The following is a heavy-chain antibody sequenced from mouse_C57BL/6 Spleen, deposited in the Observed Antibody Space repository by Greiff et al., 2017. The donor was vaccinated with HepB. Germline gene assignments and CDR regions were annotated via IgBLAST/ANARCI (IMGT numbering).Heavy chain of an antibody. D-gene: IGHD2-4*01. V-gene: IGHV1-52*01. Sequence: VQLQQPGAELVRPGSSVKLSCKASGYTFTSYWMHWVKQRPIQGLEWIGNIDPSDSETHYNQKFKDKATLTVDKSSSTAYMQLSSLTSEDSAVYYCARSYDYDGEYYFDYWGQGTTLTVSS. CDR3: ARSYDYDGEYYFDY. CDR2: IDPSDSET. CDR1: GYTFTSYW. J-gene: IGHJ2*01.